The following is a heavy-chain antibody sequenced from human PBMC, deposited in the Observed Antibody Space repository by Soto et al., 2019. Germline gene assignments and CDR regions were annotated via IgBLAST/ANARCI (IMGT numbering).Heavy chain of an antibody. D-gene: IGHD4-17*01. V-gene: IGHV4-39*01. CDR3: ARHPATTVTTSPLFEY. J-gene: IGHJ4*02. Sequence: PSETLSLTCTVSGGSISSSSYYWGWIRQPPGKGLEWIGSIYYSGSTYYNPSLKSRVTISVDTSKNQFSLKLSSVTAADTAVYYCARHPATTVTTSPLFEYWGQGTLVTVSS. CDR1: GGSISSSSYY. CDR2: IYYSGST.